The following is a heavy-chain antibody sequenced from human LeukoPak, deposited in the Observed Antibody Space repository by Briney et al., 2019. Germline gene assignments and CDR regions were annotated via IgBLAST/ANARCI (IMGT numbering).Heavy chain of an antibody. V-gene: IGHV4-38-2*02. Sequence: SETLSLTCTVSGYSISSGYYWGWIRQPPGKGLEWIGIIYHSGNSYYNPSLKSRVTISIDTSKNQFSLKLSSVTAADTAVYYCARDLDYWGQGTLVTVSS. J-gene: IGHJ4*02. CDR3: ARDLDY. CDR1: GYSISSGYY. CDR2: IYHSGNS.